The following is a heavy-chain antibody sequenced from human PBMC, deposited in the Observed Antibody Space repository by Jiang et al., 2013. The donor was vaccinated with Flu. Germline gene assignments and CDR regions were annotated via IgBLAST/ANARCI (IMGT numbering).Heavy chain of an antibody. CDR1: W. CDR2: PCGESET. J-gene: IGHJ4*02. D-gene: IGHD4-17*01. CDR3: ARHAVDYGDYADY. V-gene: IGHV5-51*01. Sequence: WIGWVRQMPGKAWNGWESPCGESETRYSPSLQGQVTISADKSISTAYLQLSGLKASDTAIYYCARHAVDYGDYADYWGQGTLVNVSS.